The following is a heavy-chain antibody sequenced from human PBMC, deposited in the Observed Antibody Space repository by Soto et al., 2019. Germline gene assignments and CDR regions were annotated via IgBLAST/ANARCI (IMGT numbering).Heavy chain of an antibody. CDR1: GGTFSSYT. Sequence: QVQLVQSGAEVKKPGSSVKVSCKASGGTFSSYTISWVRQAPGQGLEWMGRIIPILGIANYAQKFQGRVTITADKSTSTAYMELSSLRSEDTAVYYCARDYGDQLDYYYYGMDVWGQGTTVTVSS. CDR2: IIPILGIA. CDR3: ARDYGDQLDYYYYGMDV. J-gene: IGHJ6*02. V-gene: IGHV1-69*08. D-gene: IGHD4-17*01.